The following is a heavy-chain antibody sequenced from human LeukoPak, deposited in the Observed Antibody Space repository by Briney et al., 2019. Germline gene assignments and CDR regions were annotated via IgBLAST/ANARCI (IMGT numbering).Heavy chain of an antibody. CDR2: IYYSGST. CDR3: ARRRYYDSTGYLE. Sequence: SETLSLTCTISCGFISSSSYYWGWIRQPPGKGLEWIGDIYYSGSTYYNPALKSRVSMSIDTSKNQFSLELRSVAAADTALYYCARRRYYDSTGYLEWGQGTLVTVTS. V-gene: IGHV4-39*01. D-gene: IGHD3-22*01. J-gene: IGHJ1*01. CDR1: CGFISSSSYY.